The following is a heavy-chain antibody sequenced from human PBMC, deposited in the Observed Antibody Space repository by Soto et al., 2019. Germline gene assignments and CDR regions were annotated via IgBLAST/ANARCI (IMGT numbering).Heavy chain of an antibody. J-gene: IGHJ4*02. CDR1: GYTFTSYG. V-gene: IGHV1-18*01. CDR3: ARGLRGYSGYGSFDY. CDR2: ISAYNGNT. Sequence: ASVKVSCKASGYTFTSYGISWVRQAPGQGLEWMGWISAYNGNTNYAQKLQGRVTMTTDTSTSTAYMELRSLRSDDTAVYYCARGLRGYSGYGSFDYWGKGPLVTVSS. D-gene: IGHD5-12*01.